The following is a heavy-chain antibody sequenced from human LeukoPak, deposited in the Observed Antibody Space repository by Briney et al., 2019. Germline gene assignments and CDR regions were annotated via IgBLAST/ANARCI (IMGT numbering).Heavy chain of an antibody. D-gene: IGHD6-13*01. J-gene: IGHJ4*02. CDR2: IRYDGGNK. CDR1: GFTFSSYG. V-gene: IGHV3-30*02. CDR3: AKDRIAAAGTVDY. Sequence: TGGSLRLSCAASGFTFSSYGMHWVRQAPGKGLEWVAFIRYDGGNKYYADSVKGRFTISRDNSKNTLYLQMNSLRAEDTAVYYCAKDRIAAAGTVDYWGQGTLVTVSS.